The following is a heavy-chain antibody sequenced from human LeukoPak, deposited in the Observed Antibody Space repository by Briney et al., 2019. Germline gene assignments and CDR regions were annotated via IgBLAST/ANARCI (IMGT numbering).Heavy chain of an antibody. Sequence: PGRSLRLSCAASGFTFDDYAMHWVRQAPGKGLEWVSLISWDGGSTYYADSVKGRFTISRDNSKNSLYLQMNSLRAEDTALYYCAKDIWPGAAGQPPDYWGQGTLVTVSS. V-gene: IGHV3-43D*03. J-gene: IGHJ4*02. CDR3: AKDIWPGAAGQPPDY. D-gene: IGHD6-13*01. CDR2: ISWDGGST. CDR1: GFTFDDYA.